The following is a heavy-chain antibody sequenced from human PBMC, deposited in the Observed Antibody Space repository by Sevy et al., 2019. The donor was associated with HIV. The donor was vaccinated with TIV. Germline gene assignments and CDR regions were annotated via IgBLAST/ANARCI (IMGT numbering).Heavy chain of an antibody. CDR2: TSHDGKYN. J-gene: IGHJ4*02. CDR1: GFTFSSYD. Sequence: GGSLRLSCAGSGFTFSSYDMHWVRQAPGKGLEWVAVTSHDGKYNNYADSMKVRFTISRDNFKNTLYMQMNSLRVEDTAVYFCARLFSCGGDCYYLDYWGQGALVTVSS. D-gene: IGHD2-21*02. CDR3: ARLFSCGGDCYYLDY. V-gene: IGHV3-30*04.